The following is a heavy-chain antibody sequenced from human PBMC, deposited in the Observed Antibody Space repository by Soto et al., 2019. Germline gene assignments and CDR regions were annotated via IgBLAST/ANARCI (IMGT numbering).Heavy chain of an antibody. CDR2: IYYSGST. J-gene: IGHJ4*02. V-gene: IGHV4-59*01. D-gene: IGHD6-13*01. Sequence: SETLSLTCTVSGGSISSYYWSWIRQPPGKGLEWIGYIYYSGSTNYNPSLKSRVTISVDTSKNQFSLKLSSVTAADTAVYYCARDGYGAAALSDYWGQGTLVTVSS. CDR3: ARDGYGAAALSDY. CDR1: GGSISSYY.